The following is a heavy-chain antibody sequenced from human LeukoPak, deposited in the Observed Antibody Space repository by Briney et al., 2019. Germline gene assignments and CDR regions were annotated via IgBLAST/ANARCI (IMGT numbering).Heavy chain of an antibody. CDR3: ARDYLKVVVAGTAPSAGHMDY. J-gene: IGHJ4*02. CDR2: ISAYNGDT. V-gene: IGHV1-18*03. D-gene: IGHD2-15*01. CDR1: GYTFSSYG. Sequence: GASVKVSCKASGYTFSSYGISWVRQAPGQGLEWMGWISAYNGDTHYAQKLQGRVTMTRDTSTSTVYMELSSLRSEDMAVYYCARDYLKVVVAGTAPSAGHMDYWGQGTLVTVSS.